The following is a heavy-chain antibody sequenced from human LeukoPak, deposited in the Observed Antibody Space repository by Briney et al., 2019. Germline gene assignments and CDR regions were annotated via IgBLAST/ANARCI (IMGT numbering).Heavy chain of an antibody. J-gene: IGHJ4*02. CDR3: ARGNDYVWGSYSIFYYFDY. CDR2: IYYSGST. D-gene: IGHD3-16*01. CDR1: GGSISSGGYS. V-gene: IGHV4-31*03. Sequence: SETLSLTCTVSGGSISSGGYSWSWIRQHPGKGLEWIGYIYYSGSTYYNPSLKSRVTISVDTSKNQFSLKLSSVTAADTAVYYCARGNDYVWGSYSIFYYFDYWGQGTLVTVSS.